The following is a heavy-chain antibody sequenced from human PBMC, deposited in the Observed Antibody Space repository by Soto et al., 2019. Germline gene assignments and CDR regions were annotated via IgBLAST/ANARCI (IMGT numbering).Heavy chain of an antibody. Sequence: EVQLVESGGGLVQPGGSLRLSCAASGFTFSSYSMNWVRQAPGKGLEWVSYISSSSSTIYYADSVKGRFTISRDNAKNSLYLQMNSLRDEVTAVYYCAVDHYYDSSGYPRWGQGTLVTVSS. CDR3: AVDHYYDSSGYPR. J-gene: IGHJ4*02. CDR2: ISSSSSTI. D-gene: IGHD3-22*01. V-gene: IGHV3-48*02. CDR1: GFTFSSYS.